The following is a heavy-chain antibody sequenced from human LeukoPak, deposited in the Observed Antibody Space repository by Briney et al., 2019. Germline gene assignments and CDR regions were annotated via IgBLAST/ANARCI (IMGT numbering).Heavy chain of an antibody. CDR3: ARLSTGDFWSGFPQRDY. Sequence: SETLSLTCAVYGGSFSGYYWSWIRQPPGKGLEWIGEINHSGSTNYNPSLKSRVTISVDTSKNQFSLKLSSVTAADTAVYYCARLSTGDFWSGFPQRDYWGQGTLVTVSS. CDR1: GGSFSGYY. CDR2: INHSGST. D-gene: IGHD3-3*01. V-gene: IGHV4-34*01. J-gene: IGHJ4*02.